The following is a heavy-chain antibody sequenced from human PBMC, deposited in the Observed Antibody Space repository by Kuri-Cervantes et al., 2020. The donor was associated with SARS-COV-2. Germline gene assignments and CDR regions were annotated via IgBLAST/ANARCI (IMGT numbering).Heavy chain of an antibody. CDR3: ARQLETTMLYYFDY. Sequence: SVKVSCKASGYTFTSYYMHWVRQAPGQGLEWMGRIIPILGIANYAQKFQGRVTITADKSTSTAYMELSSLRSEDTAVYYCARQLETTMLYYFDYWGQGTLVTVSS. CDR2: IIPILGIA. J-gene: IGHJ4*02. D-gene: IGHD3-10*02. V-gene: IGHV1-69*02. CDR1: GYTFTSYY.